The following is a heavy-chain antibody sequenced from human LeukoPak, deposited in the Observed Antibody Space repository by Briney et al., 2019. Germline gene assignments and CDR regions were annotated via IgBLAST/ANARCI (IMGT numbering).Heavy chain of an antibody. CDR2: ISGGGGST. J-gene: IGHJ4*02. CDR3: ASQTEYAGGWVDY. CDR1: GFTFSSHA. V-gene: IGHV3-23*01. D-gene: IGHD6-19*01. Sequence: PGGSLRLSCAASGFTFSSHAMSWVRQAPGKGLEWVSAISGGGGSTYYADSVKGRFTISRDNSKNTLYLQMNSLRAEDTAVYYCASQTEYAGGWVDYWGQGTLVTVSS.